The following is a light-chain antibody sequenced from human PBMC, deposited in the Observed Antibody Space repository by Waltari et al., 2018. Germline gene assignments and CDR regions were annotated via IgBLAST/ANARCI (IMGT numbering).Light chain of an antibody. Sequence: DIVMTQSPDSLAVSLGERATLNCKSSRSVLYRSDNTNYFAWYQQNPGQPPKVLIFWAYTRESGVPDRFRGSGSGTDFTLPISSLQAEEVAVYYWQQYVKIPFPFGPGTQVDVK. J-gene: IGKJ3*01. CDR2: WAY. CDR3: QQYVKIPFP. V-gene: IGKV4-1*01. CDR1: RSVLYRSDNTNY.